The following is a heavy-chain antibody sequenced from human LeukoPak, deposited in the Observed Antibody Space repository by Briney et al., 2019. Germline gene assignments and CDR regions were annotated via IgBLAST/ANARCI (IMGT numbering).Heavy chain of an antibody. D-gene: IGHD2-15*01. CDR2: ISSSSTI. Sequence: GSLRLSCAASGFTFSSYSMNWVRQAPGKGLEWVSYISSSSTIYYADSVKGRFTISRDNAKNSLYLQMNSLRAEDTAVYYCAREGDVVVVAATSWFDPWGQGTLVTVSS. CDR1: GFTFSSYS. J-gene: IGHJ5*02. CDR3: AREGDVVVVAATSWFDP. V-gene: IGHV3-48*01.